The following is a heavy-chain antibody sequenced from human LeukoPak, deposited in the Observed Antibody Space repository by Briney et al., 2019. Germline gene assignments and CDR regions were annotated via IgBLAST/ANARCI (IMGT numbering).Heavy chain of an antibody. D-gene: IGHD5-18*01. Sequence: GGSLRLSCAASGFTLSSYAMHWVRQAPGKGLEWVAVISYDGSNKYYADSVKGRFTISRDNSKNTLYLQMNSLRAEDTAVYYCASGGDSSWGQGTLVTVSS. J-gene: IGHJ5*02. V-gene: IGHV3-30-3*01. CDR1: GFTLSSYA. CDR2: ISYDGSNK. CDR3: ASGGDSS.